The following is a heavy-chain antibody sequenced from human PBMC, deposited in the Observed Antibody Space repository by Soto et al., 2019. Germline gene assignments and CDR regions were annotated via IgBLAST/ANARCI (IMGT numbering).Heavy chain of an antibody. CDR3: ARGYSSGPFVY. V-gene: IGHV1-69*13. D-gene: IGHD6-19*01. CDR1: GGTFSSYA. J-gene: IGHJ4*02. CDR2: IIPIFGTA. Sequence: AASVKVSCKASGGTFSSYAISWVRQAPGQGLEWMGGIIPIFGTANYAQKFQGRVTIIADESTSTAHMELSSLTSDDTAVYYCARGYSSGPFVYWGQGTLVTVSS.